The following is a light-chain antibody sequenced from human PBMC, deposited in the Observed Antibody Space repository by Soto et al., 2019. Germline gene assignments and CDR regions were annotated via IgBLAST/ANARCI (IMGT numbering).Light chain of an antibody. Sequence: QSVLTQPPSASGTPGQRVTISCSGSSSNIGSNYVYWYQQLPGTAPKLLIYRNNQRPSGVPDRFSGSKSGTSASLAISGLRSEDEADYYCAAWDDSLSGFDGFGTGTKVTVL. CDR2: RNN. CDR3: AAWDDSLSGFDG. CDR1: SSNIGSNY. V-gene: IGLV1-47*01. J-gene: IGLJ1*01.